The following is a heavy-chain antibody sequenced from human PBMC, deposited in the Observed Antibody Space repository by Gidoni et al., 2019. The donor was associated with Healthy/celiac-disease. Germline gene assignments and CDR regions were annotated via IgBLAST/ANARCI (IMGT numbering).Heavy chain of an antibody. CDR1: GGSISSSSYY. D-gene: IGHD6-6*01. CDR2: IYYSGST. J-gene: IGHJ6*02. Sequence: QLQLQESGPGLVKPSETLSLTCTVSGGSISSSSYYWGWIRQPPGKGLEWIGSIYYSGSTYYNPSLKSRVTISVDTSKNQFSLKLSSVTAADTAVYYCARVGWGGIQGGGIAARRWGYYGMDVWGQGTTVTVSS. V-gene: IGHV4-39*01. CDR3: ARVGWGGIQGGGIAARRWGYYGMDV.